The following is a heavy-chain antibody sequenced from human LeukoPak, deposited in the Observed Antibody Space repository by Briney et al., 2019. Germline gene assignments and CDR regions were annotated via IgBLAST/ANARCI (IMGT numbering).Heavy chain of an antibody. CDR3: ARVSAAAAGIDPHYYYYMDV. J-gene: IGHJ6*03. V-gene: IGHV1-69*05. Sequence: SVKVSCKASGGTFSSYAISWVRQAPGQGLEWMGGIIPIFGTANYAQKFQGRVTITTDESTSTAHMELSSLRSEDTAVYYCARVSAAAAGIDPHYYYYMDVWGKGTTVTVSS. D-gene: IGHD6-13*01. CDR1: GGTFSSYA. CDR2: IIPIFGTA.